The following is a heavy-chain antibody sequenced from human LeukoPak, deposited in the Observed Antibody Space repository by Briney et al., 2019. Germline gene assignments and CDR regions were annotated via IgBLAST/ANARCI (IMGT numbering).Heavy chain of an antibody. J-gene: IGHJ3*01. Sequence: SETLSLTRAVSGGSISSTSYYWAWIRQPPGKGLEWIGTIYYSGSTYHNPSLKSRVTLSVDTSRNQFSLRLSSVDAADTAVYYCAKAGVRYFDSSGLYAFDFWGQGTTVTVSS. V-gene: IGHV4-39*01. D-gene: IGHD3-22*01. CDR1: GGSISSTSYY. CDR2: IYYSGST. CDR3: AKAGVRYFDSSGLYAFDF.